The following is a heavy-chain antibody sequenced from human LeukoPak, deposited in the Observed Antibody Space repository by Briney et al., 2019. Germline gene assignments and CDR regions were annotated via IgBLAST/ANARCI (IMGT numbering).Heavy chain of an antibody. CDR2: FIPIFGTA. D-gene: IGHD3-9*01. CDR3: ATLRPKLRYFDWSMGYYGMDV. CDR1: GGTFSSYA. Sequence: SVKVSCKASGGTFSSYAISWVRQAPGQGLEWMGGFIPIFGTATYAQKFQGRVTITADESTSTAYMELSSLRSEDTAVYYCATLRPKLRYFDWSMGYYGMDVWGKGTTVTVSS. V-gene: IGHV1-69*01. J-gene: IGHJ6*04.